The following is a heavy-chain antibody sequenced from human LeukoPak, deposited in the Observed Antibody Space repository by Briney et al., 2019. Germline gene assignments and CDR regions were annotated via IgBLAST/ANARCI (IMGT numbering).Heavy chain of an antibody. CDR1: GGSFSGYY. CDR3: ARHSLEQEPRGANCAFDI. V-gene: IGHV4-34*01. Sequence: SETLSPTCAVYGGSFSGYYWSWIRQPPGKGLEWIGEINHSGSTNYNPSLKSRVTISVDTSKNQFSLKLSSVTAADTAVYYCARHSLEQEPRGANCAFDIWGQGTMVTVSS. J-gene: IGHJ3*02. D-gene: IGHD1/OR15-1a*01. CDR2: INHSGST.